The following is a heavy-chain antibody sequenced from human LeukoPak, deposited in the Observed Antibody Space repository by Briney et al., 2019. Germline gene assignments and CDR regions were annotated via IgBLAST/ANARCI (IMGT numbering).Heavy chain of an antibody. J-gene: IGHJ6*03. D-gene: IGHD3-10*01. V-gene: IGHV4-34*01. CDR1: GGSFSGYY. Sequence: SETLSLTCAVYGGSFSGYYWSWIRQSPGKGLEWIGEINHRGSTKHNPSLKSRVTISVDTSKNQFSLKLSSVTAADTAVYYCARRLGRKFGERFYYYHYMDVWGKGTTVTISS. CDR3: ARRLGRKFGERFYYYHYMDV. CDR2: INHRGST.